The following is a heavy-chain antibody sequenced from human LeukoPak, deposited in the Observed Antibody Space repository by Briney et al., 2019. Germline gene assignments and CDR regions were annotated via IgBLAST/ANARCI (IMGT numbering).Heavy chain of an antibody. CDR2: IYYSGST. D-gene: IGHD1-1*01. CDR1: GGSISSYY. V-gene: IGHV4-59*12. CDR3: ARDRGTWNDDGFDY. Sequence: SETLSLTCTVSGGSISSYYWSWIRQPPGKGLEWIGYIYYSGSTNSNPSLKSRVTISVDTSKNQFSLKLSSVTAADTAVYYCARDRGTWNDDGFDYWGQGTLVTVSS. J-gene: IGHJ4*02.